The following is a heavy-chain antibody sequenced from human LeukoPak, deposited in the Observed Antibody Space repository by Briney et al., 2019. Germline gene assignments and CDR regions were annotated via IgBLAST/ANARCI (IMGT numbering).Heavy chain of an antibody. Sequence: SVKVSCKASGGTFSSYAISWVRQAPGQGLEWMGGIIPIFGTANYAQKFQGRVTITTDESTSTAYMELSSLRSEDTAVYYCATTHPGGRWLQSYYYYMDVWGKGTTVTVSS. CDR1: GGTFSSYA. CDR3: ATTHPGGRWLQSYYYYMDV. CDR2: IIPIFGTA. V-gene: IGHV1-69*05. D-gene: IGHD5-24*01. J-gene: IGHJ6*03.